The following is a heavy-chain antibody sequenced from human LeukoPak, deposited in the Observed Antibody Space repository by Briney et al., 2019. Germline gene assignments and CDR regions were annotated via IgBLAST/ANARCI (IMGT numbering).Heavy chain of an antibody. J-gene: IGHJ4*02. CDR2: INPSNGNT. Sequence: ASVKVSCKASGYTFANYGISWVRQAPGQGLEWMAWINPSNGNTNYAQNLQGRVTVTTDPSTSTVYMELRSLRSDDTAVFYCARDLGTQRVLRYFDCDVWGQGTLVTVSS. CDR1: GYTFANYG. D-gene: IGHD3-9*01. CDR3: ARDLGTQRVLRYFDCDV. V-gene: IGHV1-18*01.